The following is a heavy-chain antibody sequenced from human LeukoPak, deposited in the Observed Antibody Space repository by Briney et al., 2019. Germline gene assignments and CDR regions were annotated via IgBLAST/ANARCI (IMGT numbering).Heavy chain of an antibody. J-gene: IGHJ5*02. CDR3: ARGSKAARPEGWFDP. CDR1: GGSISSGGYS. CDR2: IYHSGST. Sequence: SETLSLTCAVSGGSISSGGYSWSWIRQPPGKGLEWIGYIYHSGSTYYNPSLKSRVTISVDRPKNQFSLKLSSVTAADTAVYYCARGSKAARPEGWFDPWGQGTLVTVSS. D-gene: IGHD6-6*01. V-gene: IGHV4-30-2*01.